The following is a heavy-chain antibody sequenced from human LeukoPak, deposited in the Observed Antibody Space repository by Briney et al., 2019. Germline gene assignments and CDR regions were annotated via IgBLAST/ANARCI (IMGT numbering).Heavy chain of an antibody. V-gene: IGHV3-23*01. CDR2: IRCSGCST. D-gene: IGHD2-2*01. CDR3: AKRPPRVPAATRGYYYYYYTDV. CDR1: GFTFISYA. Sequence: GVSLRLSCAACGFTFISYAMRCVRQSRGKGVECLSAIRCSGCSTYYADSVEGLFTISRDSSKNTLYLQMNSLRADDTAVYYCAKRPPRVPAATRGYYYYYYTDVWGKGTTVTVS. J-gene: IGHJ6*03.